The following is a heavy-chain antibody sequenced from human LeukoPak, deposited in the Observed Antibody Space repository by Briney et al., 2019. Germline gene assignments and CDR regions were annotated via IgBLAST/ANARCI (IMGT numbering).Heavy chain of an antibody. J-gene: IGHJ4*02. V-gene: IGHV3-23*01. Sequence: GGSLRLSCVASGFTFSSYAMSWFRQAPGRGLEWVSAIDGSDGSTYYADSVKGRFTISRDNSKNTLYLQMHSLRAEDTAIYYCAKDRRLPWDYFDSWGQGTQVTVSS. CDR2: IDGSDGST. D-gene: IGHD5-12*01. CDR3: AKDRRLPWDYFDS. CDR1: GFTFSSYA.